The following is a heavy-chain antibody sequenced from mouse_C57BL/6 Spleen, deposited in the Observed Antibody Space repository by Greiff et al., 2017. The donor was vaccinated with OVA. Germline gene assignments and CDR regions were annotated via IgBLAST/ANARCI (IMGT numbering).Heavy chain of an antibody. CDR2: ISSGSSTI. CDR3: AVSDTSPMDY. V-gene: IGHV5-17*01. D-gene: IGHD5-1-1*01. CDR1: GFTFSDYG. J-gene: IGHJ4*01. Sequence: EVHLVESGGGLVKPGGSLKLSCAASGFTFSDYGMHWVRQAPEKGLEWVAYISSGSSTIYYADTVKGRFTISRDNAKNTLFLQMTSLRSEDTAMYYCAVSDTSPMDYWGQGTSVTVSS.